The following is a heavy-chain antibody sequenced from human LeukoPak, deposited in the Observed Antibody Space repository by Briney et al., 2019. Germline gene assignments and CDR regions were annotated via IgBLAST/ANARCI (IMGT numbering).Heavy chain of an antibody. D-gene: IGHD3-10*01. Sequence: SETLSLTCTVSGGSISSSSYYWGWIRQPPGKGLESIGSISYAGTTYSNPSLNSRVTISVDTSKNQLSLKLTSVTAADTAVYYCARQGTMTRGGYWLDPWGQGTLVIVSS. CDR3: ARQGTMTRGGYWLDP. V-gene: IGHV4-39*01. J-gene: IGHJ5*02. CDR2: ISYAGTT. CDR1: GGSISSSSYY.